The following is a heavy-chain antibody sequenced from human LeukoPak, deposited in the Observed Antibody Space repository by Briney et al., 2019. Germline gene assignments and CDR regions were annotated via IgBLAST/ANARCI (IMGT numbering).Heavy chain of an antibody. J-gene: IGHJ4*02. V-gene: IGHV4-34*01. CDR2: INHSGST. Sequence: PSETLSLTCAVYGGSFSGYYWSWIRQPPGKGLEWIGEINHSGSTNYNPSLKSRVTMSVDTSKNQFSLKLSSVTPADTAVYYCARGPTTVTRAFDYWGQGTLVTVSS. D-gene: IGHD4-17*01. CDR1: GGSFSGYY. CDR3: ARGPTTVTRAFDY.